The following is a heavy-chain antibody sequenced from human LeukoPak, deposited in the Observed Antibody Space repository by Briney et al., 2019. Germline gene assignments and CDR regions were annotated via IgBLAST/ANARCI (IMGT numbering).Heavy chain of an antibody. CDR2: IIPIFGTA. CDR1: GGTFSSYA. J-gene: IGHJ4*02. Sequence: SVKVSCKAPGGTFSSYAISWVRQAPGQGLEWMGRIIPIFGTANYAQKFQGRVTITTDESTSTAYMELSSLRSEDTAVYYCASAILDGYNDMYFDYWGQGTLVTVSS. D-gene: IGHD5-24*01. V-gene: IGHV1-69*05. CDR3: ASAILDGYNDMYFDY.